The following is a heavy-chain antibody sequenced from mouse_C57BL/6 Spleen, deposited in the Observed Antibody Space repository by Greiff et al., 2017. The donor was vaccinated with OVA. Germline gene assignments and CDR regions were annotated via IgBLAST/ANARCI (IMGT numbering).Heavy chain of an antibody. Sequence: EVQVVESGGGLVKPGGSLKLSCAASGFTFSDYGMHWVRQAPEKGLEWVAYISSGSSTIYYADTVKGRFTISRDNAKNTLFLQMTSLRSEDTAMYYCARDFYYGSSYFDYWGQGTTLTVSS. D-gene: IGHD1-1*01. J-gene: IGHJ2*01. V-gene: IGHV5-17*01. CDR3: ARDFYYGSSYFDY. CDR2: ISSGSSTI. CDR1: GFTFSDYG.